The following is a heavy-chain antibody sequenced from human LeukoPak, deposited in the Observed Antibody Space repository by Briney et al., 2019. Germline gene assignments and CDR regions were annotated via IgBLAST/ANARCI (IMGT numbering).Heavy chain of an antibody. D-gene: IGHD2-15*01. J-gene: IGHJ6*02. CDR1: GFTFSSYA. V-gene: IGHV3-23*01. Sequence: GGSLRLSCAASGFTFSSYAMSWVRQAPGKGLEWVSAISGSGGSTYYADSVKGRFTISRDNSKNTLYLQMNSLRAEDTAVYYCARVVRYCSGGSCSHSIYYYYYGMDVRGQGTTVTVSS. CDR3: ARVVRYCSGGSCSHSIYYYYYGMDV. CDR2: ISGSGGST.